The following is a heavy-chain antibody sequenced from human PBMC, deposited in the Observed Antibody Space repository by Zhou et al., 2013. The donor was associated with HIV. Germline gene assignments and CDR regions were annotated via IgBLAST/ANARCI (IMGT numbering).Heavy chain of an antibody. Sequence: QVQLVQSGAEVKKPGASVKVSCKASGYTFASYDINWVRQATGQGPEWMGWMNPNSGNTGYAQKIQGRVTITRNTSINTAYMELSSLRSEDTGVYYCARHRRYGDNSYAFDIWGQGTMVTVSS. V-gene: IGHV1-8*03. CDR1: GYTFASYD. CDR2: MNPNSGNT. D-gene: IGHD2-21*01. CDR3: ARHRRYGDNSYAFDI. J-gene: IGHJ3*02.